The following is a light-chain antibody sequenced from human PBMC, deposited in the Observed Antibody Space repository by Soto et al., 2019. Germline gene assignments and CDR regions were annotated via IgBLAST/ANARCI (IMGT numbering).Light chain of an antibody. Sequence: VVMKQSPASLSVSPGERVTLSCRASQSVDGDLAWVQQKPGQAPRLLRSGASTRAAGIPDRFSGSGAGTDFTLTISSLQSDDFAAYYCQQYHQWPRTFGRGTK. CDR3: QQYHQWPRT. J-gene: IGKJ1*01. CDR2: GAS. V-gene: IGKV3-15*01. CDR1: QSVDGD.